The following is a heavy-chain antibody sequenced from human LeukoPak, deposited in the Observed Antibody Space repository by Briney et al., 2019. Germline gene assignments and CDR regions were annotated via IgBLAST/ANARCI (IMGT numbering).Heavy chain of an antibody. V-gene: IGHV1-2*06. CDR2: ISPKSGGT. CDR1: GYTFIDYY. CDR3: ARAHVSNWGFDS. Sequence: ASVKVSCKASGYTFIDYYIHWVRQAPGQGLEWMGRISPKSGGTNYAQRLQGRVTMTRDTSVTTAYMELSSLRSDDPAVYYCARAHVSNWGFDSWGQGTLVTVSS. J-gene: IGHJ4*02. D-gene: IGHD7-27*01.